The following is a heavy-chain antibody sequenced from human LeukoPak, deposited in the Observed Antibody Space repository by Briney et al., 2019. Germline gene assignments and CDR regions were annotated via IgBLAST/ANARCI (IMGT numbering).Heavy chain of an antibody. J-gene: IGHJ3*02. CDR3: ARDPLTMIVVADAFDI. D-gene: IGHD3-22*01. Sequence: SETLSLTCAVYGGSFSGYYWSWIRQPPGKGLEWIGEINHSGSTNYNPSLKSRVTISVDTSKNQFSLKLSSVTAADTAVYYCARDPLTMIVVADAFDIWGQGTMVTVSS. CDR1: GGSFSGYY. V-gene: IGHV4-34*01. CDR2: INHSGST.